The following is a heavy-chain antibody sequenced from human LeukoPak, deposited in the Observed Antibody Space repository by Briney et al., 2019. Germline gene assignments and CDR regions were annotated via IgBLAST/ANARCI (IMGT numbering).Heavy chain of an antibody. Sequence: GGSLRLSCSASGSTFSNYAMHWVRQAPGKGLEYVSAISGNGDSTYYTDSVKGRFTISRDNSKNTLYLQMSSLRVEDTALYYCVRRSGGSYSPWGQGTLVTVSS. D-gene: IGHD1-26*01. CDR1: GSTFSNYA. CDR3: VRRSGGSYSP. CDR2: ISGNGDST. V-gene: IGHV3-64D*09. J-gene: IGHJ5*02.